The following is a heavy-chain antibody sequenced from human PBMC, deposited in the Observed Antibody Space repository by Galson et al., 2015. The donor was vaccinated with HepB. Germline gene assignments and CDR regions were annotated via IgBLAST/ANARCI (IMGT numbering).Heavy chain of an antibody. CDR1: GYTFTSYG. CDR3: ARLSYCGGDCYSPNWFDP. CDR2: ISAYNGNT. Sequence: SVKVSCKASGYTFTSYGISWVRQAPGQGLEWMGWISAYNGNTNYAQKLQGRVTMTTDTSTSTAYMELRSLRSDDTAVYYCARLSYCGGDCYSPNWFDPWGQGTLVTVSS. V-gene: IGHV1-18*01. J-gene: IGHJ5*02. D-gene: IGHD2-21*01.